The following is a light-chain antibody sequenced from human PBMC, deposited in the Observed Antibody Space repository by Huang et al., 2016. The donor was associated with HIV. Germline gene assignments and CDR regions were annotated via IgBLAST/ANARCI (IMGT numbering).Light chain of an antibody. CDR2: GAS. V-gene: IGKV1-39*01. Sequence: DIQMTQSPSSLSASVGDRLTITCRASQKIDTYLNWYQQRPGKAPTLLISGASSLQSGVPSRFSGSGSGTDFTLTISSLQAEDIATYYCQQGYSSLITFGQGTRLDIK. CDR3: QQGYSSLIT. CDR1: QKIDTY. J-gene: IGKJ5*01.